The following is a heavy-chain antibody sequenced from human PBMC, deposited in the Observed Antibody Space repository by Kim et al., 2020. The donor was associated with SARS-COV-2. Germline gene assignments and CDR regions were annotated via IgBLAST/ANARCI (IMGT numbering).Heavy chain of an antibody. V-gene: IGHV4-30-2*01. CDR3: SRGFGSGSPYGMEG. Sequence: SETLSLTCAVSGGSISSGGYSWSWIRQPPGKGLEWSVYIYYSGSTYYNPSLKSRVTITVERSKNQFFLKLISVTAADTAADYGSRGFGSGSPYGMEGWG. J-gene: IGHJ6*01. D-gene: IGHD3-10*01. CDR1: GGSISSGGYS. CDR2: IYYSGST.